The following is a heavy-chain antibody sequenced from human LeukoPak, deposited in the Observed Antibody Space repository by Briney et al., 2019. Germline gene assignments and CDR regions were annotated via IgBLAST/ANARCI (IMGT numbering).Heavy chain of an antibody. V-gene: IGHV4-39*01. D-gene: IGHD2-21*01. CDR3: TRGGDPYKVGNF. CDR1: DDSIITNTYY. Sequence: PSETLSLTCTVSDDSIITNTYYWSWIRQPPGKGLEWVASLHYSGTPYYSPSLNSRISIFVDTSKRQFSLKLRSVTASDTAVYYCTRGGDPYKVGNFWGQGTLVTVSS. CDR2: LHYSGTP. J-gene: IGHJ4*02.